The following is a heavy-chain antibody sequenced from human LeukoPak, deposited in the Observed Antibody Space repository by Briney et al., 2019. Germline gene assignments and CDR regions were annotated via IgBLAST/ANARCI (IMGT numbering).Heavy chain of an antibody. V-gene: IGHV4-39*07. CDR2: IYYSGST. CDR3: ARVGQWLDFDY. Sequence: KPSETLSLTCTVSGGSISSSSYYWGWIRQPPGKGLEWIGSIYYSGSTYYNPSLKSRVTISVDTSKNQFSLKLSSVTAADTAVYYCARVGQWLDFDYWGQGTLVTVSS. D-gene: IGHD6-19*01. CDR1: GGSISSSSYY. J-gene: IGHJ4*02.